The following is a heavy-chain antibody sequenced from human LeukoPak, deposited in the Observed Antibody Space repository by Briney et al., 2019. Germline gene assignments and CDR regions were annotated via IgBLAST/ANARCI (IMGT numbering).Heavy chain of an antibody. Sequence: ASVKVSCKACGYTFTSYDINWVRQATGQGLEWMGWMNPNSGNTGYAQKFQGRVTMTRNTSISTAYMELSSLRSEDTAVYYCARGEYSGYDFGYYYYYYMDVWGKGTTVTVSS. J-gene: IGHJ6*03. CDR1: GYTFTSYD. CDR3: ARGEYSGYDFGYYYYYYMDV. D-gene: IGHD5-12*01. CDR2: MNPNSGNT. V-gene: IGHV1-8*01.